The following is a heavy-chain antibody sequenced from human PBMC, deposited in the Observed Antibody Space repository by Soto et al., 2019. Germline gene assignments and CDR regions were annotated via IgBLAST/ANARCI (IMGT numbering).Heavy chain of an antibody. J-gene: IGHJ4*02. V-gene: IGHV4-59*01. D-gene: IGHD1-26*01. CDR3: ATRGNSGSYYEYYFDY. CDR1: GGSISGYY. Sequence: PSETLSLTCTVSGGSISGYYWSWIRQPPGKGLEWIGYIYYNGNTNYNPSLKSRVTISVDTSTNHFSLKLSSVTAADTAVYYCATRGNSGSYYEYYFDYWGQGTLVTVSS. CDR2: IYYNGNT.